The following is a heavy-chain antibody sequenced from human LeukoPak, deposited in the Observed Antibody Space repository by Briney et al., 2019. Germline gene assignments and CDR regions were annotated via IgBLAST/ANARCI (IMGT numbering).Heavy chain of an antibody. D-gene: IGHD1-26*01. CDR1: GFTFSNAW. CDR3: TTGESMVGSTIHIRWAD. CDR2: IKSKTAGGTI. V-gene: IGHV3-15*01. Sequence: GGSLRLSCAASGFTFSNAWMTWVRQAPGKGLEWVGRIKSKTAGGTIDYAAPVKGRFTISRDDSKNTLYLQMNSLKTEDTAVYSCTTGESMVGSTIHIRWADWGQGTLVTVSS. J-gene: IGHJ4*02.